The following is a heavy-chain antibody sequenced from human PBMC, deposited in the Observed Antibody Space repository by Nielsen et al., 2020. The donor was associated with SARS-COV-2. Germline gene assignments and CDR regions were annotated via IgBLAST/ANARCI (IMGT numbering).Heavy chain of an antibody. CDR2: ISGSGGST. Sequence: GESLKISCAASGFTFSSYAMSWVRQAPGKGLEWVSAISGSGGSTYYADSVKGRFTISRDNSKNTLYLQMNSLRAEDTAVYYCAKDRGEWLRFFDYWGQGTLVTVSS. D-gene: IGHD5-12*01. J-gene: IGHJ4*02. CDR1: GFTFSSYA. V-gene: IGHV3-23*01. CDR3: AKDRGEWLRFFDY.